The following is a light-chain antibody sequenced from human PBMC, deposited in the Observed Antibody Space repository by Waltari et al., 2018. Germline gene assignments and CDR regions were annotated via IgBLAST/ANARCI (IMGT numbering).Light chain of an antibody. CDR3: QQYSSFPA. Sequence: DIQMTQSPSTLSVSVGDRVTITCRASQSIITCVAWYQQTPGKAPKVLIYKATKLQSGVPSLFSGGGSATEFPLTSSRLQPDDSGTYCCQQYSSFPAFGLGTKVEIK. V-gene: IGKV1-5*03. J-gene: IGKJ1*01. CDR1: QSIITC. CDR2: KAT.